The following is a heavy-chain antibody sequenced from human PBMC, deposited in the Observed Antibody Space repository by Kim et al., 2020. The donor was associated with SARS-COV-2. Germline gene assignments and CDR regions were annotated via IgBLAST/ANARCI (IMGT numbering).Heavy chain of an antibody. CDR1: GFTIGSYD. D-gene: IGHD1-1*01. Sequence: GGSLRLSCAASGFTIGSYDMVWVRKGQGKGLEWDASMGSGGGFIYYAESLEGRFAITRVNAKKSLYLLMSSLRVEETAADFCGTQPGFRDTIVDWGLGT. CDR3: GTQPGFRDTIVD. CDR2: MGSGGGFI. J-gene: IGHJ3*01. V-gene: IGHV3-21*01.